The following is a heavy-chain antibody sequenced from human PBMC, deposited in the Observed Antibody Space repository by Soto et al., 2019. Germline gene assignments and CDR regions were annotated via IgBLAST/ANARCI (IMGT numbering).Heavy chain of an antibody. CDR3: ARAGFSYGHLLF. Sequence: PSETLSLTCNASGGPIKTGDYYWNWIRQPPGKGLEWIGYVFYSGATNYSPSLKSRAAISMDTSKNQFSLSLTSVTAADTAAYYCARAGFSYGHLLFWGQGIRVTVSS. V-gene: IGHV4-30-4*01. CDR1: GGPIKTGDYY. D-gene: IGHD3-10*01. CDR2: VFYSGAT. J-gene: IGHJ4*02.